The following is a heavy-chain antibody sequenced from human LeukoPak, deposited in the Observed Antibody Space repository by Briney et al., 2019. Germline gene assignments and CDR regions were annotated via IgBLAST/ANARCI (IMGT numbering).Heavy chain of an antibody. CDR2: IYSGGST. CDR3: AGSSPYGYFDY. V-gene: IGHV3-66*01. D-gene: IGHD3-10*01. CDR1: GFTVSSNY. Sequence: GGSLRLSCAASGFTVSSNYMSWVRQAPGKGLEWVSVIYSGGSTYYADSVKGRFTISRHNAKNSLFLQMNTLRVEDTAVYYCAGSSPYGYFDYWGQGTLVTVSS. J-gene: IGHJ4*02.